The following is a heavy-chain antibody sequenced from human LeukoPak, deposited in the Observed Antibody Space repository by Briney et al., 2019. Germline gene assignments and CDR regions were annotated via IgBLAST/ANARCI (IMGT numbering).Heavy chain of an antibody. D-gene: IGHD5-24*01. CDR1: GGSFSSYY. V-gene: IGHV4-59*01. Sequence: PSETLSLTCAVYGGSFSSYYWSWIRQPPGKGLEWIGYIYYSGSTNYNPSLKSRVTISVDTSKNQFSLKLSSVTAADTAVYYCARGEMATNKRWGAFDIWGQGTMVTVSS. CDR2: IYYSGST. J-gene: IGHJ3*02. CDR3: ARGEMATNKRWGAFDI.